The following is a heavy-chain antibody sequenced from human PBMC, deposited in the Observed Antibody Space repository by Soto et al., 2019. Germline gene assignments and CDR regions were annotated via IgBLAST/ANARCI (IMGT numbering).Heavy chain of an antibody. CDR3: ARRSLAWLYWFDP. Sequence: SETLSLTCTVSGGSISSSSYYWGWIRQPPGKGLEWIGSTYYSGSTYYNPSLKSRVTISVDTSKNQFSLKLSSVTAADTAVYYCARRSLAWLYWFDPWGQGTLVTVSS. V-gene: IGHV4-39*01. D-gene: IGHD3-10*01. J-gene: IGHJ5*02. CDR2: TYYSGST. CDR1: GGSISSSSYY.